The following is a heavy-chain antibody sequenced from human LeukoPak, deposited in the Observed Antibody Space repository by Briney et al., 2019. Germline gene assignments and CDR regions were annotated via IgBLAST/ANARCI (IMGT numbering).Heavy chain of an antibody. Sequence: GGSLRLSCAASGFTFSDYYMTWIRHARGKGLEWISYISSGGTIIYYADSVRGQFTISRDNAKKSLYLQMNSLRAEDPAVYYCARVQMGIAASGTGGGWFEPWGQGTLVSVSA. J-gene: IGHJ5*02. CDR3: ARVQMGIAASGTGGGWFEP. V-gene: IGHV3-11*01. D-gene: IGHD6-13*01. CDR1: GFTFSDYY. CDR2: ISSGGTII.